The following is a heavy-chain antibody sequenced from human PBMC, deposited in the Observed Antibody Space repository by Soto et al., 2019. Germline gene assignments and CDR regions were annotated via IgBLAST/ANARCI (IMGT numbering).Heavy chain of an antibody. CDR3: ARDLYQSIGYCDY. CDR2: ISAYSGNT. J-gene: IGHJ4*02. V-gene: IGHV1-18*01. CDR1: GYTFSSYS. Sequence: QVQLVQTGAEVKKPGASVKVSCKAYGYTFSSYSLIWFRQAPGQGLEWLGWISAYSGNTVYTQRFKGRITMATDTSTGTAYMELRSLRSDDTAVYYCARDLYQSIGYCDYWGQGTLVTVSS. D-gene: IGHD3-22*01.